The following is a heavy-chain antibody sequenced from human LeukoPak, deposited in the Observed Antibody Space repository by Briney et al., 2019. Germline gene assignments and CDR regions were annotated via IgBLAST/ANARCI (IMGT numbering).Heavy chain of an antibody. J-gene: IGHJ4*02. CDR1: GFTFSDYY. D-gene: IGHD1-20*01. Sequence: GGSLRLSCAASGFTFSDYYMSWIRQAPGKGLECVSYISSSGSTIYHADSVKGRFTISRDNAKNSLYLQMNSLRDEDTAMYYCARTIGSITGTLYWGQGTLVTVSS. CDR2: ISSSGSTI. CDR3: ARTIGSITGTLY. V-gene: IGHV3-11*01.